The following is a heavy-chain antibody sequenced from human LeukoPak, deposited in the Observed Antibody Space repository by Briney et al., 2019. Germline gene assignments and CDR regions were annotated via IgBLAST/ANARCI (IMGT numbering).Heavy chain of an antibody. J-gene: IGHJ3*02. CDR2: IKSKTDGGTT. CDR3: TTDHYRGGAFDI. D-gene: IGHD1-14*01. Sequence: GGSLRLSCAASGFTFSNAWMSWGRDAPGEGLGWGGRIKSKTDGGTTDYAEPVKGRFTISRDDSKNTLYLQMNSLKTEDTAVYYCTTDHYRGGAFDIWGQGTMVTVSS. CDR1: GFTFSNAW. V-gene: IGHV3-15*01.